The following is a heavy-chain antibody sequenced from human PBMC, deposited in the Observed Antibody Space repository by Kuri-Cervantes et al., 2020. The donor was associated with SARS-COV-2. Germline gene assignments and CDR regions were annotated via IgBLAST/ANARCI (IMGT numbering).Heavy chain of an antibody. Sequence: ASVKVSCKASGYTFTSNQIHWVRQAPGQGLEWVGLINPSVGRIIYSQKFQGRVTLTRDMSTTSVYMELSSLRSEDTAIYYCVRESSGSYYVDYWGQGTLVTVSS. CDR3: VRESSGSYYVDY. V-gene: IGHV1-46*01. CDR2: INPSVGRI. CDR1: GYTFTSNQ. J-gene: IGHJ4*02. D-gene: IGHD3-22*01.